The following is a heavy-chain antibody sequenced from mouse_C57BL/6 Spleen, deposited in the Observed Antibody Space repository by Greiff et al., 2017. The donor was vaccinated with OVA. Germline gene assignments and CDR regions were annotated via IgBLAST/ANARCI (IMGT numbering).Heavy chain of an antibody. V-gene: IGHV1-50*01. Sequence: QVQLQQPGAELVKPGASVKLSCKASGYTFTSYWMQWVKQRPGQGLEWIGEIDPSDSYTNSNQKFKGKATLTVDTSSSTAYMQLSSLTSEDSAVYYCASSSYWYFDVWGTGTTVTVSS. CDR1: GYTFTSYW. CDR3: ASSSYWYFDV. D-gene: IGHD1-1*01. J-gene: IGHJ1*03. CDR2: IDPSDSYT.